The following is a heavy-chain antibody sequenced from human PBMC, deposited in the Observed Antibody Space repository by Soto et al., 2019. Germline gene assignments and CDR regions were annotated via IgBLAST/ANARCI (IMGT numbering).Heavy chain of an antibody. CDR2: IYYSGST. J-gene: IGHJ4*02. D-gene: IGHD2-15*01. CDR1: GGSISGYY. CDR3: ARRWGRSFDY. Sequence: QVQLQESGPGLVKPSETLSLTCTVSGGSISGYYWSWIRQPPGKGLEWIGYIYYSGSTNYNPSLKSRVTISVDTSKNQFSLKLSSVTAADTAVYYCARRWGRSFDYWGQGTLVTVSS. V-gene: IGHV4-59*08.